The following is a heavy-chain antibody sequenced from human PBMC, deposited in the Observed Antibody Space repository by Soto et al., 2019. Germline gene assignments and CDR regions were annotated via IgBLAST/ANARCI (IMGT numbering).Heavy chain of an antibody. CDR3: TAVYYSSGGPSCYCGLDV. V-gene: IGHV3-15*07. Sequence: GGSLRLSCAASGFTVSSKYMNWVRQAPGKGLEWVGRIKSKTDGGTTDYAAPVKGRFTISRDDSKNTLYLQMNSLKTEDTAVYYCTAVYYSSGGPSCYCGLDVWSQGTTGTAS. J-gene: IGHJ6*02. CDR2: IKSKTDGGTT. D-gene: IGHD6-19*01. CDR1: GFTVSSKY.